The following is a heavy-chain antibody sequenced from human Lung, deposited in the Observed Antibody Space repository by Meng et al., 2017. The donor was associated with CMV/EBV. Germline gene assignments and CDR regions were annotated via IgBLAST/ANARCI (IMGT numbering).Heavy chain of an antibody. CDR1: GGSISSSNW. V-gene: IGHV4-4*02. CDR3: ASFPPPGKQWLVTDY. D-gene: IGHD6-19*01. Sequence: GQLQEAVQGLVKPSGTLPLTCAVSGGSISSSNWWSWVRQPPGKGLEWIGEIYHSGSTNYNPSLKSRVTISVDKSKNQFSLKLSSVTAADTAVYYCASFPPPGKQWLVTDYWGQGTLVTVSS. CDR2: IYHSGST. J-gene: IGHJ4*02.